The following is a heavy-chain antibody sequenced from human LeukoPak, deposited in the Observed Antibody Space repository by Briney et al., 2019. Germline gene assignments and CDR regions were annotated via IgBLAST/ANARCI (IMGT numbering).Heavy chain of an antibody. V-gene: IGHV1-69*13. CDR2: IIPIFGTA. J-gene: IGHJ3*02. CDR1: GGTLSSYA. CDR3: ARSGSYYGDAFDI. D-gene: IGHD1-26*01. Sequence: SVKVSCKASGGTLSSYAISWVRQAPGQGLEWMGGIIPIFGTANYAQKFQGRVTITADESTSTAYMELSSLRSEDTAVYYCARSGSYYGDAFDIWGQGTMVTVSS.